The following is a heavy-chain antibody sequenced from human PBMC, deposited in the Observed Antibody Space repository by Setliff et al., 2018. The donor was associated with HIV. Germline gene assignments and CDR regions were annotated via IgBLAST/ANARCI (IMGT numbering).Heavy chain of an antibody. CDR3: TRYKLTSVMSNFDY. CDR1: GVTLNNAY. D-gene: IGHD1-1*01. Sequence: LRLSCAVSGVTLNNAYMGWVRQAPGQGLEWVGRIKSNADGATTDYSAPVKGRFTISRDDSKNIAYLQMGSLKTEDTAVYFCTRYKLTSVMSNFDYWGLGTLVTVSS. J-gene: IGHJ4*02. V-gene: IGHV3-15*01. CDR2: IKSNADGATT.